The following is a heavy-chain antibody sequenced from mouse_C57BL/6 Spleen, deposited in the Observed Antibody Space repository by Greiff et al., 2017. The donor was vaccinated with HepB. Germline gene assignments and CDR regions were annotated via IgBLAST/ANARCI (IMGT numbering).Heavy chain of an antibody. Sequence: EVMLVESGGGLVKPGGSLKLSCAASGFTFSDYGMHWVRQAPEKGLEWVAYISSGSSTIYYADTVKGRFTISRDNAKNTLFLQMTSLRSEDTAMYYCARPYYYGSSYLYYFDYWGQGTTLTVSS. CDR1: GFTFSDYG. CDR2: ISSGSSTI. J-gene: IGHJ2*01. CDR3: ARPYYYGSSYLYYFDY. D-gene: IGHD1-1*01. V-gene: IGHV5-17*01.